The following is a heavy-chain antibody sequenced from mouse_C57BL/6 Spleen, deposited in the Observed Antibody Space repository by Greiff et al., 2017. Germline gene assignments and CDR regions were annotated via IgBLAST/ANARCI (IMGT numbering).Heavy chain of an antibody. CDR2: IYPRSGNT. Sequence: LEESGAELARPGASVKLSCKASGYTFTSYGISWVKQRTGQGLEWIGEIYPRSGNTYYNEKFKGKATLTADKSSSTAYMELRSLTSEDSAVYFCARRGDYEAMDYWGQGTSVTVSS. V-gene: IGHV1-81*01. CDR3: ARRGDYEAMDY. CDR1: GYTFTSYG. J-gene: IGHJ4*01.